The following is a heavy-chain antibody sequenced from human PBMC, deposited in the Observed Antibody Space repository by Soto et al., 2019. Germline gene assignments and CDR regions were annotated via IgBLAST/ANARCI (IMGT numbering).Heavy chain of an antibody. CDR1: GCPFTSYY. Sequence: GXSVKVCCKASGCPFTSYYMHWVRQAPGQGLEWMGIINPSGGSTSYAQKFQGRVTMTRDTSTSTVYMELSSLRSEDTAVYYCAREKRIWLNLSDKYYYYYGMDVWAQGTTVTVSS. V-gene: IGHV1-46*01. CDR3: AREKRIWLNLSDKYYYYYGMDV. D-gene: IGHD5-18*01. CDR2: INPSGGST. J-gene: IGHJ6*02.